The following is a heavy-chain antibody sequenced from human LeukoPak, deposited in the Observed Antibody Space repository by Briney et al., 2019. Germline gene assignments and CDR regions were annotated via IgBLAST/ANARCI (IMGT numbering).Heavy chain of an antibody. CDR3: ARDLRTTGRDAFDI. V-gene: IGHV4-31*03. J-gene: IGHJ3*02. CDR2: IYYTGTT. CDR1: GGSISSGGNY. D-gene: IGHD1-7*01. Sequence: PSQTLSLTCTVSGGSISSGGNYWSWIRQHPGKGLEWIGHIYYTGTTYYNPSLKSRVSISVDTSKNQFSLKLSSVTAADTAVYYCARDLRTTGRDAFDIWGQGTRSPSLQ.